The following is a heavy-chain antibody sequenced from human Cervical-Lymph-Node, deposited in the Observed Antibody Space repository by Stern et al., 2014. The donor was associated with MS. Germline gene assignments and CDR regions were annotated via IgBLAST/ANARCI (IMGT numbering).Heavy chain of an antibody. Sequence: VHLVESGGGVVQPGRSLRLSCAASGFTFSSYGMYWVRQAPGQGLEWVAVIWYDGSHKFCADSVQGRFTISRDNSKNTLYLQMNSLRAEDTAVYYCARDGYCSGGSCYSYFDSWGQGTLVTVSS. V-gene: IGHV3-33*01. J-gene: IGHJ4*02. D-gene: IGHD2-15*01. CDR3: ARDGYCSGGSCYSYFDS. CDR1: GFTFSSYG. CDR2: IWYDGSHK.